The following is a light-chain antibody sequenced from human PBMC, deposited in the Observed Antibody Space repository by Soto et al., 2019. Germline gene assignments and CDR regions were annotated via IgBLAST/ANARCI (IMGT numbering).Light chain of an antibody. Sequence: QSALTQPPSASGSLGQSVTISCTVTSSDVGGYNYVSWHQQHPGKAPKVMIYEVTKRPPGVPDRFSGSKSGNTASLTVSGLQAEDEADYYCSSFAGGGNPVLLGGGTKVTVL. V-gene: IGLV2-8*01. J-gene: IGLJ2*01. CDR1: SSDVGGYNY. CDR2: EVT. CDR3: SSFAGGGNPVL.